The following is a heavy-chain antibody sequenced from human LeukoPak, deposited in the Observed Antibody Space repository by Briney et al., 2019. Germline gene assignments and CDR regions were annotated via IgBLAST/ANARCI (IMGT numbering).Heavy chain of an antibody. D-gene: IGHD3-3*01. Sequence: GGSLRLSCAASGFTFSSYGMHWVRQAPGKGLEWVASIRYDGSNKYYADSVKGRFTISRDNSKNTLYLQMNSLRAEDTAVYYCAKDSGFGVVINHYYYYMDVWGKGTTVTVSS. CDR2: IRYDGSNK. V-gene: IGHV3-30*02. J-gene: IGHJ6*03. CDR1: GFTFSSYG. CDR3: AKDSGFGVVINHYYYYMDV.